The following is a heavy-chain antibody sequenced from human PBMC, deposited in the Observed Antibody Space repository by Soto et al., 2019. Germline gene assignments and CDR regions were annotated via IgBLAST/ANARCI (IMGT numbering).Heavy chain of an antibody. D-gene: IGHD2-2*01. J-gene: IGHJ4*02. Sequence: EVQLVESGGGLVQPGGSLRLSCAASGFTFSSYAMHWVRQAPGKGLEYVSAISSNGGSTYYANSVKARFTISRDNSKNTLYLQMCSLRVEDMAVYYCAREGYCSSTSCYSFDYWGQGTLVTVSS. CDR2: ISSNGGST. CDR3: AREGYCSSTSCYSFDY. CDR1: GFTFSSYA. V-gene: IGHV3-64*01.